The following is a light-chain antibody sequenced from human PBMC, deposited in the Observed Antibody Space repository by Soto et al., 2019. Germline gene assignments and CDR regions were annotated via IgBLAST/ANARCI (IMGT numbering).Light chain of an antibody. CDR3: QQYNNWWT. Sequence: EIVMTQSPPTLSVSPAERATRSSRASQSVSSNLAWYQQKPGQAPRSLIYGASTRATALPATFSGSGSGTEFTLTISSLQSEDFAVYFCQQYNNWWTFGQGTKVDI. CDR1: QSVSSN. J-gene: IGKJ1*01. CDR2: GAS. V-gene: IGKV3-15*01.